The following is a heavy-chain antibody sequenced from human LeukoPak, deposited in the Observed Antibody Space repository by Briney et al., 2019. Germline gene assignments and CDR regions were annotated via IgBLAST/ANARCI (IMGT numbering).Heavy chain of an antibody. CDR2: ISSSSIYI. V-gene: IGHV3-21*01. D-gene: IGHD3-9*01. Sequence: GGSLRLSCADSGFTFSSYSMNWVRQAPGKGLEWVSSISSSSIYIYYADSVKGRFTISRDNAKNSLYLQMNSLRAEDTAVYYCAKERVDWRYFDYWGQGTLVTVSS. CDR3: AKERVDWRYFDY. J-gene: IGHJ4*02. CDR1: GFTFSSYS.